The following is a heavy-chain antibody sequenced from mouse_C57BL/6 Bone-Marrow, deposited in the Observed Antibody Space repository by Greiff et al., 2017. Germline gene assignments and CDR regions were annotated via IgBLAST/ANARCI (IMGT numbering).Heavy chain of an antibody. CDR3: ATGDYLPH. CDR1: GYTFTSYW. V-gene: IGHV1-52*01. J-gene: IGHJ2*01. CDR2: IDPSDSAT. Sequence: VQLQQPGAELVRPGSSVKLSCKASGYTFTSYWMHWVKQRPIQGLEWIGNIDPSDSATHYNQKFKDKATLTVDKSYSTPYMQLISLTSEDSAVYYCATGDYLPHWGQGTTLTVSS. D-gene: IGHD1-1*01.